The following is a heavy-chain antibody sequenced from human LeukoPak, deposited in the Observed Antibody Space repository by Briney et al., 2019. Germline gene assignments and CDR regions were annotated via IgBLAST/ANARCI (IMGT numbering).Heavy chain of an antibody. D-gene: IGHD1-1*01. J-gene: IGHJ6*03. CDR1: GYTFTSYD. CDR2: MNPNSGNT. Sequence: GASVKVSCKASGYTFTSYDINWVRQATGQGLEWMGWMNPNSGNTGYAQKFQGRVTMTRNTSISTAYMELSSLRSEDTAVYYCASLQLEPHRDYYYMDVWGKGTMVTVSS. V-gene: IGHV1-8*01. CDR3: ASLQLEPHRDYYYMDV.